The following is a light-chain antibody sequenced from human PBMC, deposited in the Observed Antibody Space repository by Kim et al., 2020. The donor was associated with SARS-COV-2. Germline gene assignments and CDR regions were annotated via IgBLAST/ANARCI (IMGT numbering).Light chain of an antibody. CDR2: QDT. J-gene: IGLJ2*01. Sequence: SASAGQTANITCSGDRLGEKYVCWYQQKPGQSPVVVIYQDTQRPSGIPERFSGSNSGNTATLIISGTQASDEAEYYCPVWASTTTVFGGGTQLTVL. CDR1: RLGEKY. CDR3: PVWASTTTV. V-gene: IGLV3-1*01.